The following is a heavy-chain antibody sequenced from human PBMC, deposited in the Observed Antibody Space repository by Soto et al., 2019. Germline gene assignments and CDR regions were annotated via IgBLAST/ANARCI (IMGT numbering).Heavy chain of an antibody. Sequence: PGGSLRLSCAGSGFSFSSESMHWVRQAPGKGLEYVAAISFDGGSTYYADSVKGRFTISRDNSKNTVYLQMSSLRPDDTAVYYCGKWPYPDYTDYTYGVDVWGQGTTVTVSS. V-gene: IGHV3-64D*06. CDR2: ISFDGGST. CDR1: GFSFSSES. CDR3: GKWPYPDYTDYTYGVDV. J-gene: IGHJ6*02. D-gene: IGHD4-17*01.